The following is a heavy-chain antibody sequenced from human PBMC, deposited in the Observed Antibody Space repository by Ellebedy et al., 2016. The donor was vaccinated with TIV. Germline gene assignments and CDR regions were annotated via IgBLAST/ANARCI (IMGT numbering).Heavy chain of an antibody. CDR1: GFTFSSYG. V-gene: IGHV3-30*03. Sequence: GESLKISCAASGFTFSSYGMHWVRQAPGKGLEWVAVISYDGSNKYYADSVKGRFTISRDNSKNTLYLQMNSLRAEDTAVYYCARDLRPPGAVAGPVDYWGQGTLVTVSS. CDR2: ISYDGSNK. CDR3: ARDLRPPGAVAGPVDY. J-gene: IGHJ4*02. D-gene: IGHD6-19*01.